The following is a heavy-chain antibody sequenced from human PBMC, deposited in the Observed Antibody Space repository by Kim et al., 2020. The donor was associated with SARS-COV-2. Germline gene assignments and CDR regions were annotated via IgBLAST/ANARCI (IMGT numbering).Heavy chain of an antibody. CDR2: IIPIFGTA. Sequence: SVKVSCKASGGTFSSYAISWVRQAPGQGLEWMGGIIPIFGTANYAQKFQGRVTITADESTSTAYMELSSLRSEDTAVYYCASPSIAAAGAYYYYGMDVWGQGTTVTVSS. CDR1: GGTFSSYA. V-gene: IGHV1-69*13. CDR3: ASPSIAAAGAYYYYGMDV. D-gene: IGHD6-13*01. J-gene: IGHJ6*02.